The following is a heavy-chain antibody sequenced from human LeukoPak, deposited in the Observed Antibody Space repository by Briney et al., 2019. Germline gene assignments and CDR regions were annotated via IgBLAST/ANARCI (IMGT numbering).Heavy chain of an antibody. CDR3: ARVRGNSCDY. Sequence: GASVTVSCKTSGFRLTDYYLHWVRQAPGQGLEWMGWIRGDTGDTDSPQKFQGRVTMTRDTSMNTAYMELSRLTFDDTAMYFCARVRGNSCDYWGQGTLVTVSS. V-gene: IGHV1-2*02. J-gene: IGHJ4*02. CDR1: GFRLTDYY. D-gene: IGHD6-13*01. CDR2: IRGDTGDT.